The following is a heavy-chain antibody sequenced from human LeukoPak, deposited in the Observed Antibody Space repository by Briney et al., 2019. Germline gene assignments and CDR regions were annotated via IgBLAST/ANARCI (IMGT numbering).Heavy chain of an antibody. CDR3: AKTMTGYVWGSPNS. Sequence: PGRSLRLSCAASGFTFSSYGMHWVRQAPGKGLEWVAVISDDGSNKYYADSVKGRFTISRDNSKNTLYLQMNSLRAEDTAVYYCAKTMTGYVWGSPNSWGQGTLVTVSS. CDR2: ISDDGSNK. V-gene: IGHV3-30*18. CDR1: GFTFSSYG. J-gene: IGHJ4*02. D-gene: IGHD3-16*01.